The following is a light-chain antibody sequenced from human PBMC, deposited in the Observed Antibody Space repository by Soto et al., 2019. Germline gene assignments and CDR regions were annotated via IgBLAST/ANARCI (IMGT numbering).Light chain of an antibody. Sequence: QSVLTQAPTASGTPGQRVTMSCSGSTSNIGSEFVFWYQQFPGTAPKLLMHWDDQRPSGVPDRFSGSKSGTTASLVISGLRSEDEADYHCAAWDNILRGVVFGGGTKLTVL. CDR3: AAWDNILRGVV. J-gene: IGLJ2*01. CDR1: TSNIGSEF. V-gene: IGLV1-47*01. CDR2: WDD.